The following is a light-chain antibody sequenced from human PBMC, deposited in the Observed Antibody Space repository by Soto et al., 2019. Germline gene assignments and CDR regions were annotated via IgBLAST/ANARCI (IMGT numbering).Light chain of an antibody. Sequence: DIQMTQSPSTLSPSVGDRVTITCRASQSISSWLTWYQQKPGKAPKLLIYNASSLESGVPSRFSGSGSGTDFTLTISSLQPDDFATYYCQQYNSYPWTFGQGTKVEIK. V-gene: IGKV1-5*03. CDR2: NAS. CDR3: QQYNSYPWT. J-gene: IGKJ1*01. CDR1: QSISSW.